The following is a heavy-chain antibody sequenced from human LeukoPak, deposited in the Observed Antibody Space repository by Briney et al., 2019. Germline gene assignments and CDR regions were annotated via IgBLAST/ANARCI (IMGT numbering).Heavy chain of an antibody. D-gene: IGHD6-13*01. CDR2: IKQDGSEK. CDR1: GFTFSSYW. V-gene: IGHV3-7*03. CDR3: ARDRSIAAAGTRFYYYYGMDV. J-gene: IGHJ6*02. Sequence: GGSLRLSCAASGFTFSSYWMSWVRQAPGKGLEWVANIKQDGSEKYYVDSVKGRFTISRDNAKNSLYLQMNSLRAEDTAVYYCARDRSIAAAGTRFYYYYGMDVWGQGTTVTVSS.